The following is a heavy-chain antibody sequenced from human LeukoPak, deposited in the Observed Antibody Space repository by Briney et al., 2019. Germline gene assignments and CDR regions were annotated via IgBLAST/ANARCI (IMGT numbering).Heavy chain of an antibody. Sequence: PSETLSLTCAVYGGSFSGYYWSWIRQPPGKGLEGIGEINHSGSTNYNPSLKSRVTISVDTSKNQFSLKLSSVTAADTAVYYCARHIKYYYGSLVWFDPWGQGTLVTVSS. V-gene: IGHV4-34*01. J-gene: IGHJ5*02. CDR2: INHSGST. D-gene: IGHD3-10*01. CDR3: ARHIKYYYGSLVWFDP. CDR1: GGSFSGYY.